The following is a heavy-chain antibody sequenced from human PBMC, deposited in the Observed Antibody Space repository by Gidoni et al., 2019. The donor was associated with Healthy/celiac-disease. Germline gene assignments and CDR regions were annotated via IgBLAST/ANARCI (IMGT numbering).Heavy chain of an antibody. CDR1: GYTLPELS. V-gene: IGHV1-24*01. D-gene: IGHD5-18*01. CDR2: FDPEDGET. CDR3: ANGVGGYSYGLDYFDY. Sequence: QVQLVQSGAEVKKPGASVKVSCKVSGYTLPELSMHWVRQAPGKGLEWMGGFDPEDGETIYAQKFQGRVTMTEDTSTDTAYMELSSLRSEDTAVYYCANGVGGYSYGLDYFDYWGQGTLVTVSS. J-gene: IGHJ4*02.